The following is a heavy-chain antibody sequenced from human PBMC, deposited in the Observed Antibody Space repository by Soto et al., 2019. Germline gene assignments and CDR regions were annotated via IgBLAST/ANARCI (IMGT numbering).Heavy chain of an antibody. V-gene: IGHV3-43D*04. Sequence: GXSLRLSCAASGFTFSDYALHWVRQAPGKGLEWVSLISWDGSRSYYADSVKGRFIISRDNNKESLSLLITSLGTEDSGLYYCAKDVCRGHTTACYTRLDSWGQGPQATASS. D-gene: IGHD2-15*01. CDR3: AKDVCRGHTTACYTRLDS. J-gene: IGHJ4*02. CDR2: ISWDGSRS. CDR1: GFTFSDYA.